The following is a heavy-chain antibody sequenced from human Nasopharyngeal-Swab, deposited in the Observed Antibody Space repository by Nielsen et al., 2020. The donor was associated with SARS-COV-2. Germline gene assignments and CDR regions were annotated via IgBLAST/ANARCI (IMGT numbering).Heavy chain of an antibody. V-gene: IGHV3-23*01. J-gene: IGHJ3*02. D-gene: IGHD2-2*01. CDR1: GFTFSSYA. Sequence: GGSLRLSCAASGFTFSSYAMSWVRQAPGKGLEWVSAISGSGGSTYYADSVKGRFTISRDNAKNSLYLQMNSLRAEDTAVYYCARCSTSCSNDAFDIWGQGTMVTVSS. CDR2: ISGSGGST. CDR3: ARCSTSCSNDAFDI.